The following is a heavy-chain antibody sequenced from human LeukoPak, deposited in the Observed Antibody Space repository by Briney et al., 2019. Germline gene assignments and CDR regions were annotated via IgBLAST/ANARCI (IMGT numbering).Heavy chain of an antibody. J-gene: IGHJ6*03. V-gene: IGHV1-18*01. CDR2: ISAYNGNT. CDR3: ARSVPYDYVCGSYLTDYYYMDV. CDR1: GYTFTSYG. D-gene: IGHD3-16*02. Sequence: GASVKVSCKASGYTFTSYGISWVRQAPGQGLEWMGWISAYNGNTNYAQKLQGRVTMTTDTSTSTAYMELRSLRSDDTAVYYCARSVPYDYVCGSYLTDYYYMDVWGKGTTVTVSS.